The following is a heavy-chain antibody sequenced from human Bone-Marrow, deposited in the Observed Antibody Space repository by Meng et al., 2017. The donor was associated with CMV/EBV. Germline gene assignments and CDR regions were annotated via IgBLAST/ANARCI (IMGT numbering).Heavy chain of an antibody. CDR3: ARGRSQFEY. CDR2: INQSEGT. J-gene: IGHJ4*02. CDR1: GGSFSGHF. Sequence: GSLRLSCDVYGGSFSGHFWSWIRQPPGKGLEWIGDINQSEGTHYNPSLKSRATISVDTSKNQFSLKLSYVTVADTAVYYCARGRSQFEYWSQKRLVTV. V-gene: IGHV4-34*01.